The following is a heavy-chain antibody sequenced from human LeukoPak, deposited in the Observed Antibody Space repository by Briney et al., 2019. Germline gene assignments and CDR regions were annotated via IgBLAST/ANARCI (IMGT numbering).Heavy chain of an antibody. CDR2: TRNKANSYTT. D-gene: IGHD3-10*01. CDR3: ARVLYYGSGSFDY. V-gene: IGHV3-72*01. J-gene: IGHJ4*02. CDR1: GFTFSDHY. Sequence: GGSLRLSCAASGFTFSDHYMDWVRQAPGKGLEWVGRTRNKANSYTTEYAASVKGRFTISRDDSKNSLYLQMNSLKTEDTAVYYCARVLYYGSGSFDYGGQETRVTVSS.